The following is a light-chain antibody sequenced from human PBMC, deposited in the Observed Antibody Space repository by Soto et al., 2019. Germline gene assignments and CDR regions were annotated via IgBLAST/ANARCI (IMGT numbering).Light chain of an antibody. J-gene: IGKJ2*01. CDR1: QSVFYSSNNKND. Sequence: DIVMTQSPDSLAVFLGERATINCKSSQSVFYSSNNKNDLAWYQHKAGQPPTQLIYWASTRESGVPDRFSGSGYVTDFTLTISSLQAEDVAVYYCQQYYTTPPFTFGQGTKLEIK. CDR3: QQYYTTPPFT. CDR2: WAS. V-gene: IGKV4-1*01.